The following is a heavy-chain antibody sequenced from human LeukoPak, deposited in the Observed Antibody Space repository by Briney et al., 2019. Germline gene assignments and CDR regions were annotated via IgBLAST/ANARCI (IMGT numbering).Heavy chain of an antibody. J-gene: IGHJ5*02. V-gene: IGHV4-38-2*02. CDR1: GQSMSRGYF. CDR3: ARKTRYCSTGRCNWDA. CDR2: VFHSGST. Sequence: PSETLSLNCTVSGQSMSRGYFWGWIRQPPGKGLEWIGSVFHSGSTHYNPSLKSRVSLSVDTSKNHFSLKLNSVTAADTAVYFCARKTRYCSTGRCNWDAWGQGILVTASS. D-gene: IGHD2-15*01.